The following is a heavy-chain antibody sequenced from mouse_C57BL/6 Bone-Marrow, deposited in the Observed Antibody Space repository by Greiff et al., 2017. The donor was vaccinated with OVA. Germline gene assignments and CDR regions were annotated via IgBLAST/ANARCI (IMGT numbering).Heavy chain of an antibody. Sequence: DVKLVESGGGLVQPGGSLKLSCAASGFTFSDYYMYWVRQTPEKRLEWVAYISNGGGSTYYPDTVKGRFTISRDNAKNTLYLQMSRLKSEDTAMDYCARHGPKDYFDYWGQGTTLTVSS. D-gene: IGHD6-5*01. J-gene: IGHJ2*01. V-gene: IGHV5-12*01. CDR1: GFTFSDYY. CDR3: ARHGPKDYFDY. CDR2: ISNGGGST.